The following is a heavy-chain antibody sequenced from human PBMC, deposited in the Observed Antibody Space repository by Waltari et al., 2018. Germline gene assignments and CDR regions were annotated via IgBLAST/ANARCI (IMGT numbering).Heavy chain of an antibody. CDR3: TTAHFPRPYSSSSYYFDY. CDR2: IKSKTDGGTT. J-gene: IGHJ4*02. CDR1: GFTFSNAW. Sequence: EVQLVESGGGLVQPGGSLRLSCAASGFTFSNAWMSWVRQAPGKGLEWVGRIKSKTDGGTTDYAAPVKGRFTISRDDSKNTLYLQMNSLKTEDTAVYYCTTAHFPRPYSSSSYYFDYWGQGTLVTVSS. V-gene: IGHV3-15*01. D-gene: IGHD6-6*01.